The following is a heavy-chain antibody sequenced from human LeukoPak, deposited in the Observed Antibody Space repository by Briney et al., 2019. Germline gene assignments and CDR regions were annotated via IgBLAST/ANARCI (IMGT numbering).Heavy chain of an antibody. CDR2: IYPGDSDT. CDR3: GRVPRDGATTFDY. CDR1: GYSFSSYW. V-gene: IGHV5-51*01. D-gene: IGHD1-26*01. Sequence: GESLKISFKGSGYSFSSYWIGWVRQMPGKGLEWMGIIYPGDSDTRDSPSFQGQVTISADKSVSTAYLQWSNLKASDTAMYYCGRVPRDGATTFDYWGRGPLVPVSS. J-gene: IGHJ4*02.